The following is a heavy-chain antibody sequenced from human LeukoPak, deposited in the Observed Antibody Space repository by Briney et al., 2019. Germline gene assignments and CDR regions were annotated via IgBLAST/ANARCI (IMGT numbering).Heavy chain of an antibody. D-gene: IGHD3-16*01. V-gene: IGHV3-7*04. CDR2: IKQDGTEK. CDR1: GITVSNNY. Sequence: GGSLRLSCTASGITVSNNYMSWVRQAPGKGLEWVANIKQDGTEKYYVGSVKGRFTISRDNAKNSLYLQMNSLRADDTAVYYCARDGAPFDFWGQGTLVTVSS. CDR3: ARDGAPFDF. J-gene: IGHJ4*02.